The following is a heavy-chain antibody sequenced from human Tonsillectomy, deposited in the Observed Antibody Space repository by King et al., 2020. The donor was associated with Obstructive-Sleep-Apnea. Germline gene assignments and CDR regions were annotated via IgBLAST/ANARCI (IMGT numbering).Heavy chain of an antibody. J-gene: IGHJ5*02. CDR1: GGSISSSSYY. CDR2: IYYSGST. CDR3: ASDGSGVVVVAATHWFDP. D-gene: IGHD2-15*01. Sequence: QLQESGPGLVKPSETLSLTCTVSGGSISSSSYYWGWIRQPPGKGLEWIGSIYYSGSTYYNPSLKSRVTISVDTSKNQFSLKLSSVTAADTAVYYCASDGSGVVVVAATHWFDPWGQGTLVTVSS. V-gene: IGHV4-39*07.